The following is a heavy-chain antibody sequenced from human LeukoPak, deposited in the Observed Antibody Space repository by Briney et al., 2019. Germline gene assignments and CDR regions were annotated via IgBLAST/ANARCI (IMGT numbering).Heavy chain of an antibody. CDR2: MNPNSGNT. Sequence: ASVKVSCKASGYTFTSYDINWVRQATGQGLEWMGWMNPNSGNTGYAQKFQGRVTITRNTSISTAYMELRSLRSDDTAVYYCARDTIAARGYAFDIWGQGTMVTVSS. J-gene: IGHJ3*02. V-gene: IGHV1-8*03. CDR3: ARDTIAARGYAFDI. D-gene: IGHD6-6*01. CDR1: GYTFTSYD.